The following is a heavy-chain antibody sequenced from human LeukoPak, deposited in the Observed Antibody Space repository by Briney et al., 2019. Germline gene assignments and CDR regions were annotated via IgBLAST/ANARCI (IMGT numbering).Heavy chain of an antibody. D-gene: IGHD6-13*01. Sequence: GGSLRLSCAASGFTFSSYAMGWVRQAPGKGLEWVSAISGSGGSTYYADSVKGRFTISRDNSKNTLYLQMNSLRAEDTAVYYCAKDYVGIAAVFTMWFDPWGQGTLVTVSS. J-gene: IGHJ5*02. CDR1: GFTFSSYA. V-gene: IGHV3-23*01. CDR3: AKDYVGIAAVFTMWFDP. CDR2: ISGSGGST.